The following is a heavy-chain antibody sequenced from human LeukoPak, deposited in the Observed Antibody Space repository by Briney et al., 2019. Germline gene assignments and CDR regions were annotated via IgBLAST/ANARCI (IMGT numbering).Heavy chain of an antibody. CDR2: ISSSSSYI. CDR1: GFTFSSYS. D-gene: IGHD6-13*01. J-gene: IGHJ4*02. Sequence: GGSLRLSCAASGFTFSSYSMNWVRQAPGKGLEWVSSISSSSSYIYYADSVKGRFTISRDNAKNSLYLQMNSLRAEAKAVYYCARFPVTPYSSSWYAVDYWGQGTLVTVSS. V-gene: IGHV3-21*01. CDR3: ARFPVTPYSSSWYAVDY.